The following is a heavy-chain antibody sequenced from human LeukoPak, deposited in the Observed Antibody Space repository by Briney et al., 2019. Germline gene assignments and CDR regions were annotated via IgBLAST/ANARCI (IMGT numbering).Heavy chain of an antibody. CDR3: ARKYSSSWYNLYLYYYYMDV. CDR2: ISYDGSNK. J-gene: IGHJ6*03. CDR1: GFTFSSYA. V-gene: IGHV3-30*04. D-gene: IGHD6-13*01. Sequence: GGSLRLSCAASGFTFSSYAMHWVRQAPGKGLEWVAVISYDGSNKYYADSVKGRFTISRDNSKNTLYLQMNSLRAEDTAVYYCARKYSSSWYNLYLYYYYMDVWGKGTTVTVSS.